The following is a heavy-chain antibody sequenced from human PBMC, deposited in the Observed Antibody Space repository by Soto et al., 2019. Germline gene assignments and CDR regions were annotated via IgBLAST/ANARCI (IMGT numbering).Heavy chain of an antibody. Sequence: EVQLVESGGGLVQPGRSLRLSCAASGFTFDDYAMHWVRQAPGKGLEWVSGISWNSGSIGYADSVKGRFTISRDNAKNSLYLQMNSLRAEDTALYYCAKDSIGDSSGWYYTPESAFDIWGQGTMVTVSS. CDR2: ISWNSGSI. CDR1: GFTFDDYA. CDR3: AKDSIGDSSGWYYTPESAFDI. J-gene: IGHJ3*02. D-gene: IGHD6-19*01. V-gene: IGHV3-9*01.